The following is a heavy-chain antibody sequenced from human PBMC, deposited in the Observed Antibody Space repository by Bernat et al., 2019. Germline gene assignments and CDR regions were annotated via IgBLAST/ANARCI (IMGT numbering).Heavy chain of an antibody. CDR2: IIPIFGTA. D-gene: IGHD5-24*01. J-gene: IGHJ4*02. Sequence: QVQLVQSVAEVKKPGSSVKVSCKASGGTFSSYAISWVRQAPGQGLEWMGGIIPIFGTANYAQKFQGRVTITSEESTRTAYMELSSLRSEDTAVYYCAREVSEMATIFYFDYWGQGTLVTVSS. CDR3: AREVSEMATIFYFDY. V-gene: IGHV1-69*01. CDR1: GGTFSSYA.